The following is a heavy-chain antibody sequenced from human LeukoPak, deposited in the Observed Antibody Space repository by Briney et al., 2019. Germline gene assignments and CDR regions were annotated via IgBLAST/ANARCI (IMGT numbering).Heavy chain of an antibody. CDR3: AREGRDDGGAFDI. Sequence: PSETLSLTCAISGDSVCSYSGTWICITPSPSIGLEWLGRTYYRSKWYNDYAVSVKSRITINPDTSKNQFSLQLNSVTPEDTAVYYCAREGRDDGGAFDIWGQGTMVTVSS. CDR2: TYYRSKWYN. CDR1: GDSVCSYSGT. J-gene: IGHJ3*02. V-gene: IGHV6-1*01. D-gene: IGHD3-16*01.